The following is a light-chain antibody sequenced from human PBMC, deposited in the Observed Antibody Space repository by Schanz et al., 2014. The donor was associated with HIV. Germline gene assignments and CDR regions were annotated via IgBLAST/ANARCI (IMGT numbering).Light chain of an antibody. CDR2: DVN. V-gene: IGLV2-14*03. Sequence: QSALTQPASVSGSPGQSITISCTGTSSDVRAYNYVSWYQQHPGKAPKLMIYDVNYRPSGVSNRFSASKSGNSASLTISGLQAEDEAYYYCCSSAGSNTWVFGGGTKLTVL. CDR3: CSSAGSNTWV. J-gene: IGLJ3*02. CDR1: SSDVRAYNY.